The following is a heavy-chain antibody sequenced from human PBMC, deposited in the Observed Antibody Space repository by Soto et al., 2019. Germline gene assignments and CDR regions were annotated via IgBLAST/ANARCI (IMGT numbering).Heavy chain of an antibody. V-gene: IGHV1-18*01. CDR2: ISAYNGNT. CDR1: GYTFTSYG. CDR3: AREGALLFGGNSDYYSTMDV. J-gene: IGHJ6*02. Sequence: ASVKVSCKASGYTFTSYGISWVRQAPGQGLEWMGWISAYNGNTNYAQKLQGRVTMTTDTSTSTAYMELRSLRSDDTAVYYCAREGALLFGGNSDYYSTMDVWGQGTTVTVSS. D-gene: IGHD2-21*02.